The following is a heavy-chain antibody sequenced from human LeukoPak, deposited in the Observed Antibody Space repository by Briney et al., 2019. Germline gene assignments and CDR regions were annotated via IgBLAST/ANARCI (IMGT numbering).Heavy chain of an antibody. Sequence: SETLSLTCAVYGGSFSGYYWSWIRQPPGKGLEWIGEINHSGSTNYNPSLKSRVTISVDTSKNQFSLKLSSVTAADTAVYYCARDQGYYDFWSGYYHDAFDIWGQGTMVTVSS. D-gene: IGHD3-3*01. CDR3: ARDQGYYDFWSGYYHDAFDI. CDR2: INHSGST. CDR1: GGSFSGYY. J-gene: IGHJ3*02. V-gene: IGHV4-34*01.